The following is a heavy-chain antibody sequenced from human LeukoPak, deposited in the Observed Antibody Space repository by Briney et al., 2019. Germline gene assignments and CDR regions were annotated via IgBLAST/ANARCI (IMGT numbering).Heavy chain of an antibody. D-gene: IGHD3-22*01. CDR1: RGTFSSYG. CDR2: VIAIFGRV. V-gene: IGHV1-69*05. J-gene: IGHJ4*02. CDR3: ARGELGDSSGFSFFDY. Sequence: SVKVSCKASRGTFSSYGISWVRQAPGQGLEWMGGVIAIFGRVKYGQKFQGRATITTGESTSTAYMELSSLTSEDTGVYYCARGELGDSSGFSFFDYWGQGTLVTVSS.